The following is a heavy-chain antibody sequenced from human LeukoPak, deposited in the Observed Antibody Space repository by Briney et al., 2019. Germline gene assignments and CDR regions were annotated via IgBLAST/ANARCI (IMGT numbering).Heavy chain of an antibody. V-gene: IGHV1-8*03. CDR1: GYTFTSYD. CDR2: MNPNSGNT. Sequence: ASVKVSCKASGYTFTSYDINWVRQATGQGLEWMGWMNPNSGNTGYAQKFQGRVTITRNTSISTAYMELSSLRSEDTAVYYCARGRSLHRDWEDWFDPWGQGTLVTVSS. J-gene: IGHJ5*02. CDR3: ARGRSLHRDWEDWFDP. D-gene: IGHD3/OR15-3a*01.